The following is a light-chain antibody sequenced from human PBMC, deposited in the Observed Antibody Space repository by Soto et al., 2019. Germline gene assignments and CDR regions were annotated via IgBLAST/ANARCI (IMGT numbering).Light chain of an antibody. CDR1: QDISSW. Sequence: DIQMTQSPSSVSASVGDRVTITCRASQDISSWLAWYQQKPGKVPKLLVSAASTLQSGVPSRFSGSGSETDFTLTISSLQPEDFATYYCQHTNTFPFTFGPGTKVDIK. J-gene: IGKJ3*01. CDR3: QHTNTFPFT. V-gene: IGKV1-12*01. CDR2: AAS.